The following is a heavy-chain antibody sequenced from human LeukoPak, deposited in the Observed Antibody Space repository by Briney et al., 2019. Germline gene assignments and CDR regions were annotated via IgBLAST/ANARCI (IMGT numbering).Heavy chain of an antibody. Sequence: SETLSLICTVSGGSIVSHYWNWIRQPAGRGLEWIGRFYASGTTNTSPSLKSRVTMSVDSSKNQFSLKLSSVTAADTAVYYCAKDSSTWGNLAGHFDSWGQGTLVTVSS. D-gene: IGHD6-13*01. V-gene: IGHV4-4*07. CDR1: GGSIVSHY. J-gene: IGHJ4*02. CDR2: FYASGTT. CDR3: AKDSSTWGNLAGHFDS.